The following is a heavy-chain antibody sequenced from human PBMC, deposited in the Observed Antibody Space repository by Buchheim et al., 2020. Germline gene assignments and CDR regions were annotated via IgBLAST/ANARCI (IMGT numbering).Heavy chain of an antibody. D-gene: IGHD3-9*01. J-gene: IGHJ5*02. V-gene: IGHV3-48*04. CDR2: ITSTSSAT. Sequence: EVQLVESGGGLVQPGGSLRLSCVVSGFTFSDYSMHWVRQAPGKGPEWISYITSTSSATYYADSVKGRFTISRDNEKRSLYLQMNSLRVEDTAVYYCARKFNTGYFGENWFDPWGQGTL. CDR3: ARKFNTGYFGENWFDP. CDR1: GFTFSDYS.